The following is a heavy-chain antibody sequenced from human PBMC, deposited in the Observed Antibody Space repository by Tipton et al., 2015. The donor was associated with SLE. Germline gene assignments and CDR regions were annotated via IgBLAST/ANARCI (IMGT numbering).Heavy chain of an antibody. J-gene: IGHJ4*02. CDR2: IMPIFHTA. D-gene: IGHD3-9*01. CDR1: GDTVSNYV. V-gene: IGHV1-69*01. CDR3: AREIVFYVETGYSEGPFDY. Sequence: QLVQSGAEVKKPGSSVKVSCKASGDTVSNYVITWVRQAPGQGLEWMGEIMPIFHTANYAQNFQGRVTITADESTSTAYMELSRLRSDDTAVYYCAREIVFYVETGYSEGPFDYWGQGTLVTVSS.